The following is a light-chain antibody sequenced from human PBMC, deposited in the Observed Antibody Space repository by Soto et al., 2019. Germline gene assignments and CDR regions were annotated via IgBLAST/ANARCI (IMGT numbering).Light chain of an antibody. CDR1: QSVANS. Sequence: ESVLTQSPGTLSLSRGGGATLSCRASQSVANSIAWYQQKPGQAPRLLIYSASTRATGIPARFSGSGSGTGFTLTISSLQSEDFAVYYCQQYNNWWTFGQGTKVDI. J-gene: IGKJ1*01. CDR2: SAS. V-gene: IGKV3-15*01. CDR3: QQYNNWWT.